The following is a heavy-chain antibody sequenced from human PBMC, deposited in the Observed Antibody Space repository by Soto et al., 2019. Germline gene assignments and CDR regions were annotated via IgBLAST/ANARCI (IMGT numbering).Heavy chain of an antibody. V-gene: IGHV4-59*08. CDR3: AGRDCSGTNCYYLDYYYMDV. J-gene: IGHJ6*03. CDR2: IYYSGST. D-gene: IGHD2-2*01. Sequence: WIWIRQSPGTGLEWIGYIYYSGSTDYNPSLRGRLAISIDTSKNQFSLRLNSMTAADTTVYYCAGRDCSGTNCYYLDYYYMDVWGKGTTVTVS.